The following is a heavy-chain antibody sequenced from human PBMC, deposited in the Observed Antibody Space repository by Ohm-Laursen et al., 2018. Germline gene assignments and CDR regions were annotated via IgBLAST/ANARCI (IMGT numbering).Heavy chain of an antibody. Sequence: SLRLSCTASGFTFSSYGMTWVCQATGKGLEWVSDISRSNSYIYYADSVKGRFTISRDNAKNSLYLLMNSLRAEDSAVYYCARESGYSSSLDYWGQGTLVTVSS. CDR2: ISRSNSYI. J-gene: IGHJ4*02. CDR3: ARESGYSSSLDY. V-gene: IGHV3-21*01. D-gene: IGHD6-6*01. CDR1: GFTFSSYG.